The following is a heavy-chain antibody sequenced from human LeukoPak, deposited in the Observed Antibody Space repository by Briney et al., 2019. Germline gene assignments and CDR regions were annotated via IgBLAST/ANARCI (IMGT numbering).Heavy chain of an antibody. J-gene: IGHJ6*02. D-gene: IGHD6-19*01. CDR1: GGSISSYY. CDR3: ARAGSGGYYYGMDV. V-gene: IGHV4-59*01. Sequence: SETLSLTCTVSGGSISSYYLSWIRQPPGKGLEGIGYIYYCRSTNYNPSLKSRVTISVDTSNNQFSLKLSSVTAADTAVYYCARAGSGGYYYGMDVWGQGTTVTVSS. CDR2: IYYCRST.